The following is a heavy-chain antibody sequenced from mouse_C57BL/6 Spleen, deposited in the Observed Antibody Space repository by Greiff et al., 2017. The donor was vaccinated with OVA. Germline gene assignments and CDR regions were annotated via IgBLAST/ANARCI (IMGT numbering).Heavy chain of an antibody. CDR1: GIDFSRYW. Sequence: EVKLLESGGGLVQPGGSLKLSCAASGIDFSRYWMSWVRRAPGKGLEWIGEINPDSSTINYAPSLKDKFIISRDNAKNTLYLQMSKVRSEDTALYYCASSTVNYYAMDYWGQGTSVTVSS. D-gene: IGHD1-1*01. J-gene: IGHJ4*01. V-gene: IGHV4-1*01. CDR3: ASSTVNYYAMDY. CDR2: INPDSSTI.